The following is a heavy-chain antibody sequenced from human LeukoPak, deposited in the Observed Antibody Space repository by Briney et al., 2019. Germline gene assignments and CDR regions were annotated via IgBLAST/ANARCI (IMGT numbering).Heavy chain of an antibody. J-gene: IGHJ4*02. D-gene: IGHD1-26*01. Sequence: SETLSLTCTVSGGSISTYYWSWIRQPAGKGLEWIGRIYTSGSTNYNPSLKSRVTMSLGTSKNQFSLKLSSVTAADTAVYYCARDLGGSYYPYYFDYWGQGTLVTVSS. CDR3: ARDLGGSYYPYYFDY. CDR1: GGSISTYY. V-gene: IGHV4-4*07. CDR2: IYTSGST.